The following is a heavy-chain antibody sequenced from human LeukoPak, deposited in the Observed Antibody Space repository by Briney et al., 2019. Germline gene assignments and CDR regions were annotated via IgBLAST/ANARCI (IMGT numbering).Heavy chain of an antibody. J-gene: IGHJ4*02. CDR1: GFTFSSYA. CDR2: ISYDGSNK. V-gene: IGHV3-30-3*01. D-gene: IGHD1-14*01. Sequence: GRSLRLSCAASGFTFSSYAMHWVRQAPGKGLEWVAVISYDGSNKYYADSVKGRFTISRDNSKNTLYLQMNSLRAEDTAVYYCASGGALMHTKRPGTIDYWGQGTLVTVSS. CDR3: ASGGALMHTKRPGTIDY.